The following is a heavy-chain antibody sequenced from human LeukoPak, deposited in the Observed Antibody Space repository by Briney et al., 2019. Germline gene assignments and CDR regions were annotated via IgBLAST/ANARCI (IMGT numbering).Heavy chain of an antibody. J-gene: IGHJ6*04. CDR3: AKITAVAGGYYYYGMDV. Sequence: GGSLRLSCAASGLTFSSYAMSWVRQAPGKGLEWVSAISGSGGSTYYADSVKGRFTISRDNSKNTLYLQMNSLRAEDTAVYYCAKITAVAGGYYYYGMDVWGKGTTVTVSS. CDR1: GLTFSSYA. V-gene: IGHV3-23*01. D-gene: IGHD6-19*01. CDR2: ISGSGGST.